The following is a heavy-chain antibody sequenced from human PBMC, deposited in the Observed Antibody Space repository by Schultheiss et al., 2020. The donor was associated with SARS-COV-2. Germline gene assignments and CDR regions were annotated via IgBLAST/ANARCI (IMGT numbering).Heavy chain of an antibody. CDR3: ARVVNIGWFDP. V-gene: IGHV3-23*01. CDR2: ISGSGGST. Sequence: GESLKISCAASGFTFSSYAMSWVRQAPGKGLEWVSAISGSGGSTYYADSVKGRFTISRDNSKNMVYLQMNSLRADDTAVYYCARVVNIGWFDPWGQGTLVTVSS. J-gene: IGHJ5*02. D-gene: IGHD1/OR15-1a*01. CDR1: GFTFSSYA.